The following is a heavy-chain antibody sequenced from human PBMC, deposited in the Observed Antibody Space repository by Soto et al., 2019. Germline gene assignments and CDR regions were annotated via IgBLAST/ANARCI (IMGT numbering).Heavy chain of an antibody. J-gene: IGHJ6*02. D-gene: IGHD6-13*01. CDR1: GFTVSSNY. CDR3: ARDQGGIAAAGYYYGMDV. CDR2: IYSGGST. V-gene: IGHV3-53*01. Sequence: GSLRLSCAASGFTVSSNYMSWVRQAPGKGLEWVSVIYSGGSTYYADSVKGRFTISRDNSKNTLYLQMNSLRAEDTAVYYCARDQGGIAAAGYYYGMDVWGQGTTVTVSS.